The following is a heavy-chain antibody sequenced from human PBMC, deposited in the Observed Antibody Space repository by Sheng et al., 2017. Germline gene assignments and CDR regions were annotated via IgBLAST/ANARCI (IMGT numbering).Heavy chain of an antibody. J-gene: IGHJ4*02. CDR3: ARATRAFGAPYFES. V-gene: IGHV1-8*03. D-gene: IGHD3-16*01. CDR2: MNPNSGNT. CDR1: GYTFTRHD. Sequence: QVHLVQSGAEVKKPGASVKVSCKTSGYTFTRHDINWVRQAPGQGLEWMGWMNPNSGNTGYAQKFHGRVTITRNTSISTAYMELKNLRSEDTAVYYCARATRAFGAPYFESWGQGPWSPSPQ.